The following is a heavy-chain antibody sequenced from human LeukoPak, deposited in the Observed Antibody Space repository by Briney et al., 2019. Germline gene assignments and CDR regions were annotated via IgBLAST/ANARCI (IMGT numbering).Heavy chain of an antibody. D-gene: IGHD5-24*01. Sequence: GASVKVSCKASGGTFSSYAISWVRQAPGQGLEWMGGIIPIFGTANYAQKFQGRVTITADESTSTAYMELSSLRSEDTAVYYCARDGXNQTPLDYWGQGTLVTVSS. J-gene: IGHJ4*02. CDR3: ARDGXNQTPLDY. CDR1: GGTFSSYA. CDR2: IIPIFGTA. V-gene: IGHV1-69*13.